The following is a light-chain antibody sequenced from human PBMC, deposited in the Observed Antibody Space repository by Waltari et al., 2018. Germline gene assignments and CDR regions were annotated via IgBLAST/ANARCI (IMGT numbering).Light chain of an antibody. CDR3: VLYLGSGISV. Sequence: QTVVTQAPSLSVSPGGTVTLTCGLRSGSVSGGYYPSWYQQTPGQAPRTLIYATNTRSSGVPDRFSGSILGNKAALTITGAQADDESAYYCVLYLGSGISVFGGGTKLTVL. CDR2: ATN. CDR1: SGSVSGGYY. J-gene: IGLJ3*02. V-gene: IGLV8-61*01.